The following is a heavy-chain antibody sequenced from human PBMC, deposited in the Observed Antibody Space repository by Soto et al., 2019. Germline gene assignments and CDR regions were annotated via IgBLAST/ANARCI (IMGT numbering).Heavy chain of an antibody. Sequence: QVTLKESGPVLVKPTETLTLTCTVSGFSLSNARMGVSWIRQPPGKALEWLAHIFSNDEKSYSTSLKSRLTISKETXXSXVXXTMTNMDPVDTATYYCARISGLRCLEWLPLPPWDYWGQGTLVTVSS. CDR1: GFSLSNARMG. J-gene: IGHJ4*02. D-gene: IGHD3-3*01. CDR2: IFSNDEK. CDR3: ARISGLRCLEWLPLPPWDY. V-gene: IGHV2-26*01.